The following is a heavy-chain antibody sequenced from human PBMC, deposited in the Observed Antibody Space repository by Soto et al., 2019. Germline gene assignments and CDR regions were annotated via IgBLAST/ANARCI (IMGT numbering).Heavy chain of an antibody. CDR2: ISYDGSNK. J-gene: IGHJ4*02. V-gene: IGHV3-30-3*01. CDR1: GFTFNNYA. Sequence: QVQLVESGGGVVQPGRSLTLSCTASGFTFNNYAMHWVRQAPGKGLEWVAVISYDGSNKDDADSVKGRFTSSRDNSKNTLYLQMNSVRAEDTAVYYCARSLTPRAGYFDYWGQGTLVTVSS. CDR3: ARSLTPRAGYFDY.